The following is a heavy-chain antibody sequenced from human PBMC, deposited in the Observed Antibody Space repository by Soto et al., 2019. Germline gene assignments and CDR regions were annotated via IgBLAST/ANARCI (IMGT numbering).Heavy chain of an antibody. D-gene: IGHD2-2*01. V-gene: IGHV1-69*12. Sequence: QVQLVQSGAEVKKPGSSVKVSCKASGGTFSSYAISWVRQAPGQGLEWMGGIIPIFGTANYAQKFQGRVTITADESTSTAYMEPSSLRSEDTAVYYCARGAHLVPAAGGLFDYWGQGTLVTVSS. CDR1: GGTFSSYA. CDR2: IIPIFGTA. CDR3: ARGAHLVPAAGGLFDY. J-gene: IGHJ4*02.